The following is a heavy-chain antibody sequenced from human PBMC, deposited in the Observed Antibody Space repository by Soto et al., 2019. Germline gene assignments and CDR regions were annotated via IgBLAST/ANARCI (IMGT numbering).Heavy chain of an antibody. CDR3: TTLASYYYDSSGIINFDY. Sequence: EVQLLESGGGLVQPGGSLRLSCAASGFTFGSNVMSWVRQAPGKGLEWVSAISGSGGSTYYADSVKGRFTISRDNSKNTLYLQMNSLRAEDTAVYYCTTLASYYYDSSGIINFDYWGQGTLVTVSS. D-gene: IGHD3-22*01. J-gene: IGHJ4*02. CDR1: GFTFGSNV. V-gene: IGHV3-23*01. CDR2: ISGSGGST.